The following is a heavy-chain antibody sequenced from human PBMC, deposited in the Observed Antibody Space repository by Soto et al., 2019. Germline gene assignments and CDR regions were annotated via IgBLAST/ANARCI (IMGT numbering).Heavy chain of an antibody. J-gene: IGHJ4*02. CDR1: GGSFIGYY. D-gene: IGHD3-22*01. CDR3: ARRHYYDSSGYPYYFDY. V-gene: IGHV4-34*01. Sequence: SETLSLTCAVYGGSFIGYYWSCIRHPPWKGLEWIVEINHSGSTNYNPSLKSRVTISVDTSKNQFSLKLSSVTAADTAVYYCARRHYYDSSGYPYYFDYWGQGTLVTVSS. CDR2: INHSGST.